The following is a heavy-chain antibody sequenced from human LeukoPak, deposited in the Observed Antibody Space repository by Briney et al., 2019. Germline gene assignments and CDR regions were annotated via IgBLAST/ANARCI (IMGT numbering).Heavy chain of an antibody. V-gene: IGHV4-34*01. J-gene: IGHJ5*02. CDR1: GGSFSGYY. CDR2: INHSGCT. D-gene: IGHD3-3*01. Sequence: PSETLSLTCAVYGGSFSGYYWSWIRQPPGKGLEWIGEINHSGCTNYNPSLKSRVTISVDTSKNQFSLKLSSVTAADTAVYYCARRTPYDFWSGYHQGWFDPWGQGTLVTVSS. CDR3: ARRTPYDFWSGYHQGWFDP.